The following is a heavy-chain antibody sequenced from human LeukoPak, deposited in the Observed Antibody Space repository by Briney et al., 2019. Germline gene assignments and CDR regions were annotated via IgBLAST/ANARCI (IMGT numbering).Heavy chain of an antibody. J-gene: IGHJ3*02. CDR1: SYSISSGYY. Sequence: PSETLSLTCTVSSYSISSGYYWGWIRQPPGKGLEWIGSIYYSGSTYYNPSLKSRVTISVDTSKNQFSLKLSSVTAADTAVYYCARERWFDIWGQGTMVTVSS. D-gene: IGHD4-23*01. CDR2: IYYSGST. V-gene: IGHV4-38-2*02. CDR3: ARERWFDI.